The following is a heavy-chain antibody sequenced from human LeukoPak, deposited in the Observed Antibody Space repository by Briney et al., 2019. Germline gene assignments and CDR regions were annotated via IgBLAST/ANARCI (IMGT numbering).Heavy chain of an antibody. CDR2: IYYSGST. J-gene: IGHJ6*02. D-gene: IGHD3-3*01. V-gene: IGHV4-59*01. Sequence: SETLSLTCTVSGGSISSYYWSWIRQPPGKGLEWIGYIYYSGSTNYNPSLKSRVTISVGTSKNQFSLKLSSVTAADTAVYYCARDLPITIFGVVIRAGMDVWGQGTTVTVSS. CDR3: ARDLPITIFGVVIRAGMDV. CDR1: GGSISSYY.